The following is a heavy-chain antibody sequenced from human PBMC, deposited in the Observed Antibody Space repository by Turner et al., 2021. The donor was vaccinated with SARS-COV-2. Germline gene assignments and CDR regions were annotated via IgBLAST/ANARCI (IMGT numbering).Heavy chain of an antibody. CDR3: ARDGAFGATGLDY. D-gene: IGHD3-16*01. J-gene: IGHJ4*02. CDR1: GFTFSSYG. Sequence: QVQLVESGGGVVQPGRSLSLSCAASGFTFSSYGMHWVRQAPGKGLEWVAVIWYDGSNKDYADPVKGRFTISRDNSKNTQYLQMNSLRAEDTAVYYCARDGAFGATGLDYWGQGTLVTVSS. V-gene: IGHV3-33*01. CDR2: IWYDGSNK.